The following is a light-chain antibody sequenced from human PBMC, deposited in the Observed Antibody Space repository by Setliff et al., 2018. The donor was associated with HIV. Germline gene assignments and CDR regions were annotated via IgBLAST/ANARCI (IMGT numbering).Light chain of an antibody. J-gene: IGLJ1*01. V-gene: IGLV2-14*01. CDR3: NSYTSSSTYV. Sequence: QSALTQPASVSGSPGQSITISCTGTSSDIGGYNYVSWYQLYSGKAPKLIIYEVNTRPSGVSNRFSGSKSGDTASLTISGLQAEDEADYYCNSYTSSSTYVFGTGTKGTVL. CDR2: EVN. CDR1: SSDIGGYNY.